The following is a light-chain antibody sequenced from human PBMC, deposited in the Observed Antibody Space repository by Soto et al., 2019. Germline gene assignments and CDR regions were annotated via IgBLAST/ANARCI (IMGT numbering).Light chain of an antibody. CDR2: GAS. CDR1: LTMNNN. J-gene: IGKJ1*01. Sequence: EIVMTQSPATLSVSPGESVTLSCRASLTMNNNIAWYQHKPGQAPRLLIFGASSRATGVPGRFSGSGFGTEFTLSISSRQSEDFAVYYCQQYNARPPWTFGQGTTVEMK. V-gene: IGKV3-15*01. CDR3: QQYNARPPWT.